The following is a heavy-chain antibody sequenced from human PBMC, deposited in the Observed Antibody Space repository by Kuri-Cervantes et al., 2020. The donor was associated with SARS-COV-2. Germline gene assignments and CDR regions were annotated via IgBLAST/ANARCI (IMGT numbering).Heavy chain of an antibody. V-gene: IGHV3-23*01. D-gene: IGHD5-24*01. Sequence: GASLKISCAASRFTFNNYDLMWVRQAPGKGLEWVSSISTSGGDTNYADSLKGRFTISRDNSKNTLYLQMNSLRVEDTAVYYGASVSTMGVSLDWGQGTLVTVSS. CDR3: ASVSTMGVSLD. CDR2: ISTSGGDT. CDR1: RFTFNNYD. J-gene: IGHJ4*02.